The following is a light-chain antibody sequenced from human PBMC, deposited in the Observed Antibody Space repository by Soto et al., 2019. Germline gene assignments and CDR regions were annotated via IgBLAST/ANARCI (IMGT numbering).Light chain of an antibody. CDR2: HAS. CDR3: QQYNSYS. J-gene: IGKJ1*01. Sequence: DIQMTQSPSTLPASVGDRVTITCRASQSISNWLAWYQRKPGTATKVLIYHASNLQSGVPSRFSGSGSGTEFTLTISSLQPDDFATYYCQQYNSYSFGQGTKVDI. CDR1: QSISNW. V-gene: IGKV1-5*01.